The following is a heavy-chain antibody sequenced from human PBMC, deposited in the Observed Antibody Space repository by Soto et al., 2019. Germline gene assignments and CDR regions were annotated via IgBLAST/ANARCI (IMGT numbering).Heavy chain of an antibody. CDR2: IYPGDSDT. CDR1: GYSFTSYW. V-gene: IGHV5-51*01. Sequence: EVQLVQSGAEVKKPGESLKISCKGSGYSFTSYWIGWVRQMPGKGLEWMGIIYPGDSDTRYSPSFQGQVTISADKSISTAYLQWSSLKASDTAMYYCARPIAYCGGDCSSGAFDIWGQGTMVTVSS. CDR3: ARPIAYCGGDCSSGAFDI. D-gene: IGHD2-21*02. J-gene: IGHJ3*02.